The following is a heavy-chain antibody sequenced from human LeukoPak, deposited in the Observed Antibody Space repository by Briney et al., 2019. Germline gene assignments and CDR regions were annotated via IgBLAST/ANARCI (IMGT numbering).Heavy chain of an antibody. Sequence: PGGSLRLSCAASGFTLGGNAMSWVRQAPGRGLEWVSGVGGDDRTHYADSVRGRFIISRDNSMNTVSLDMNRLRVEDTAVYYCAKDLSWWAAADHWGQGALVTVAS. V-gene: IGHV3-23*01. J-gene: IGHJ1*01. CDR1: GFTLGGNA. CDR3: AKDLSWWAAADH. CDR2: VGGDDRT. D-gene: IGHD2-15*01.